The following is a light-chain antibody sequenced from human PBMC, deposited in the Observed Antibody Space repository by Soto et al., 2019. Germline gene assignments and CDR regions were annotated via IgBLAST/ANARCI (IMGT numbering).Light chain of an antibody. Sequence: PGERATLSCRASRRIASSYLAWYQQKPGQAPRLLIYAASTRATGIPDRFSGSGSATDFTLTISRLEPEDFAVYYCQQYGSSPPYTFGQGTKLEIK. J-gene: IGKJ2*01. CDR3: QQYGSSPPYT. CDR1: RRIASSY. CDR2: AAS. V-gene: IGKV3-20*01.